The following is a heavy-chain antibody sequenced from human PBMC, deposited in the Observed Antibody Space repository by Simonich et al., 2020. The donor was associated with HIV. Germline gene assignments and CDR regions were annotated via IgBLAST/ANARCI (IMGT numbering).Heavy chain of an antibody. Sequence: EVQLVESGGGLVQPGRSLRLSCAASGFTFDAYAMHWVRQAPGKGLGWVSGISWNSGSIGYADSVKGRFTISRDNAKNSLYLQMNSLRAEDTALYYCAKDKGAYYGSGSPVYWGQGTLVTVSS. CDR2: ISWNSGSI. D-gene: IGHD3-10*01. J-gene: IGHJ4*02. CDR3: AKDKGAYYGSGSPVY. V-gene: IGHV3-9*01. CDR1: GFTFDAYA.